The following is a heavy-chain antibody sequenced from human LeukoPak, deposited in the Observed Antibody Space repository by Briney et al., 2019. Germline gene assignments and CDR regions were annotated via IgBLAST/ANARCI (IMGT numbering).Heavy chain of an antibody. V-gene: IGHV3-7*01. CDR3: ARDPWVGEYGAFDI. D-gene: IGHD3-10*01. CDR2: IKQDGSEK. Sequence: QSGGSLRLSCAASGFSFSTSAMTWVRQAPGKGLEWVANIKQDGSEKNYLDSVKGRFTISRGNAKNSLYLQMSSLRAEDTALYYCARDPWVGEYGAFDIWGQGTMVTVSS. CDR1: GFSFSTSA. J-gene: IGHJ3*02.